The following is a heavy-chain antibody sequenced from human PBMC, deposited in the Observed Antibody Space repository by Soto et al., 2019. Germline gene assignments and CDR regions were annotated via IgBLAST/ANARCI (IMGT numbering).Heavy chain of an antibody. V-gene: IGHV3-30*03. CDR3: VSDRGYGHASVPYS. CDR2: ISYDGSLQ. D-gene: IGHD5-18*01. Sequence: QAQLVESGGGVVQPGRSLRLSCAASGFAFSSYGMHWVRQAPGTGLEWVAVISYDGSLQHYADSVKGRFTISRDNSKNMLLLQISSLRAEDKAVYYCVSDRGYGHASVPYSWGQGTLVSVSS. J-gene: IGHJ4*02. CDR1: GFAFSSYG.